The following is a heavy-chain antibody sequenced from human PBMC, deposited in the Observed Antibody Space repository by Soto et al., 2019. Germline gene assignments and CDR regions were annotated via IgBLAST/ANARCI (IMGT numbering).Heavy chain of an antibody. CDR3: AKDSTHCSGGSCYYFDY. Sequence: GGSLRLSCAASGCTFSSYGIHCVRHSPGKWLEWVALISYDGSDKYYADSVRGRFTISRDNSKNTLYLQMDSLRAEDTAVYYCAKDSTHCSGGSCYYFDYWGQGTLVTVSS. J-gene: IGHJ4*02. V-gene: IGHV3-30*18. CDR1: GCTFSSYG. CDR2: ISYDGSDK. D-gene: IGHD2-15*01.